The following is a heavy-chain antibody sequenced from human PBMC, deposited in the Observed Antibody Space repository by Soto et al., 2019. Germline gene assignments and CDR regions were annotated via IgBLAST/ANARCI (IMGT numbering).Heavy chain of an antibody. Sequence: GGSLRLSCAASGFTFSSYSMNWVRQAPGKGLEWVSSITGSGDTIKYADSVKGRFTISRDNAKNTVYLQMNSLRAEDTAVYYCARGPPGWLQPLDYWGQGTLVTVSS. CDR1: GFTFSSYS. V-gene: IGHV3-21*04. CDR2: ITGSGDTI. J-gene: IGHJ4*02. CDR3: ARGPPGWLQPLDY. D-gene: IGHD5-12*01.